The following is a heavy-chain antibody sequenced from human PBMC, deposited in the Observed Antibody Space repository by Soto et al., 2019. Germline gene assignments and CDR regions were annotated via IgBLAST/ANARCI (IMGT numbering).Heavy chain of an antibody. J-gene: IGHJ6*02. D-gene: IGHD2-2*01. CDR1: GFTFTSSA. CDR2: IVVGSGNT. V-gene: IGHV1-58*01. CDR3: AAEPPRSMPHLGYGMDV. Sequence: GASVKVSCKASGFTFTSSAVQWVRQARGQRLEWIGWIVVGSGNTNYAQKFQERVTITRDMSTSTAYMELSSLRSEDTAVYYCAAEPPRSMPHLGYGMDVWGQGTTVTVSS.